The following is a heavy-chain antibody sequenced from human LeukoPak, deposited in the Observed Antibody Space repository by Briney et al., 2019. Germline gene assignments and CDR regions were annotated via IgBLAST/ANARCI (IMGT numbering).Heavy chain of an antibody. CDR1: GGTFSSYA. CDR2: IIPIFGTA. CDR3: ARNSKYCSGGSCYDPFDY. V-gene: IGHV1-69*05. D-gene: IGHD2-15*01. Sequence: SVRVSCKASGGTFSSYAISWVRQAPGQGLEWMGGIIPIFGTANYAQKFQGRVTITTDESTSTAYMELSSLRSEDTAVYYCARNSKYCSGGSCYDPFDYWGQGTLVTVSS. J-gene: IGHJ4*02.